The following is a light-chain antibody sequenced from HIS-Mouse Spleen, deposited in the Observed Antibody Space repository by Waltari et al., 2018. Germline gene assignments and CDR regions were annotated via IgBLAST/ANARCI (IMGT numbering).Light chain of an antibody. V-gene: IGLV1-47*01. CDR3: AAWDDSLSGPV. CDR1: SSTIGRNY. J-gene: IGLJ3*02. CDR2: RNN. Sequence: QSVLTQPPSASGTPGQRVTISCSGSSSTIGRNYVYWYQQLPGTAPKLLFYRNNQRPSGVPDRFSGAKSGTSASLAISGLRSEDEADYYCAAWDDSLSGPVFGGGTKLTVL.